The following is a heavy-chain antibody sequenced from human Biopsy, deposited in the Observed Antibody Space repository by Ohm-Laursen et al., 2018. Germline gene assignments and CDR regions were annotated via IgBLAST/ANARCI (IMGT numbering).Heavy chain of an antibody. J-gene: IGHJ4*02. D-gene: IGHD2-21*02. CDR2: IYYSGTT. Sequence: SETLSLTCTVSGDSISSYYWSWIRQPPGKGLEWIGGIYYSGTTDYSPSLKSRVTISIDKSKNQFFLKLSSVTAEDTAVYYCARDDAVTVIRGLYYWGQGALVTVSS. V-gene: IGHV4-59*01. CDR1: GDSISSYY. CDR3: ARDDAVTVIRGLYY.